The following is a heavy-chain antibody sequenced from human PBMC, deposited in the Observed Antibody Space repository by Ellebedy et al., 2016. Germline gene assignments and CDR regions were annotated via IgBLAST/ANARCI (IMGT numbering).Heavy chain of an antibody. CDR3: ATDLWGIAATGTMY. J-gene: IGHJ4*02. CDR1: GYSLTELS. Sequence: ASVKVSCKVSGYSLTELSMNSVRQAPGKGLEWMGGFDPEDGETIYAQKFQGRVTMTEDTSTDTAYMELSSLRSEDTAVYYCATDLWGIAATGTMYWGQGTLVTVSS. CDR2: FDPEDGET. D-gene: IGHD6-13*01. V-gene: IGHV1-24*01.